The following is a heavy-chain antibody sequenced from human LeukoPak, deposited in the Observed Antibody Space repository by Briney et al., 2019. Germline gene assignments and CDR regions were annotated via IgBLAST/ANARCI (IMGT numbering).Heavy chain of an antibody. Sequence: GGSLRLSCAASGFTFSDYYMSWIRQAPGKGLEWVSYISSSGSTIYYADSVKGRLTISRDNAKNSLYLQMNSLRAEDTAVYYCARADLVGATRGAFDIWGQGTMVTVSS. J-gene: IGHJ3*02. CDR2: ISSSGSTI. CDR1: GFTFSDYY. D-gene: IGHD1-26*01. CDR3: ARADLVGATRGAFDI. V-gene: IGHV3-11*01.